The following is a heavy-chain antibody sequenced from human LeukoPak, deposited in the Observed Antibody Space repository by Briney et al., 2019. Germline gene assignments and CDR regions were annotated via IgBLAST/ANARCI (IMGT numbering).Heavy chain of an antibody. CDR1: GGSISSSSYY. CDR3: ARDRAGGYSYGTVGAFDI. Sequence: SETLSLTCTVSGGSISSSSYYWGWIRRPPGKGLEWIGYIYYSGSTNYNPSLKSRVTISVDTSKNQFSLKLSSVTAADTAVYYCARDRAGGYSYGTVGAFDIWGQGTMVTVSS. D-gene: IGHD5-18*01. V-gene: IGHV4-61*01. J-gene: IGHJ3*02. CDR2: IYYSGST.